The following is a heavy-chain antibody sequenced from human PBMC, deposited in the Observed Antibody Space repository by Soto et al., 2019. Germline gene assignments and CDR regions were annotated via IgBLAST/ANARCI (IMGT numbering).Heavy chain of an antibody. CDR1: GFTFSSYA. J-gene: IGHJ6*02. V-gene: IGHV3-30-3*01. Sequence: GGSLRLSCAASGFTFSSYAMHWVRQAPGKGLEWVAVISYDGSNKYYADSVKGRFTISRDNSKNTLYLQMNSLRAEDTAVYYCARVDPIGAVIERFRYGMDVWGQGTTVTVSS. D-gene: IGHD3-16*01. CDR3: ARVDPIGAVIERFRYGMDV. CDR2: ISYDGSNK.